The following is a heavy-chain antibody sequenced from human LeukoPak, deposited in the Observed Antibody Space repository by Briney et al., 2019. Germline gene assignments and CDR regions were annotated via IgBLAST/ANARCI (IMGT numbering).Heavy chain of an antibody. Sequence: PSETLSLTCTVSGGSISSYYWSWIRQPPGKGLEWIGYINYSGSTNYNPSLKSRVTISVDTSKNQFSLKLSSVTAAGTAVYYCARLGCGIAAAGTCNWFDPWGQGTLVTVSS. CDR2: INYSGST. CDR1: GGSISSYY. CDR3: ARLGCGIAAAGTCNWFDP. J-gene: IGHJ5*02. D-gene: IGHD6-13*01. V-gene: IGHV4-59*01.